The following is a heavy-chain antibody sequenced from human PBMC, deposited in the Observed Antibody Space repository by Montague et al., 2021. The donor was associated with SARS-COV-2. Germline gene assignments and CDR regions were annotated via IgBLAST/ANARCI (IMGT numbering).Heavy chain of an antibody. D-gene: IGHD4-17*01. V-gene: IGHV4-34*01. CDR2: INHSGST. CDR3: ARGRTVTTFYYYYGMDV. Sequence: SETLTLTCAVYGGSFSGYYWSWIRQPPGKGLEWIGEINHSGSTNYNPSLKSRVTISVDTSKNQFSLKLSSVTAADTAVYYCARGRTVTTFYYYYGMDVWGQGTTVTVSS. CDR1: GGSFSGYY. J-gene: IGHJ6*02.